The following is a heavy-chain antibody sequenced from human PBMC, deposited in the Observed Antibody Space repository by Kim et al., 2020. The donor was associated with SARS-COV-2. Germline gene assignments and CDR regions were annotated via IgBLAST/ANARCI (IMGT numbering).Heavy chain of an antibody. D-gene: IGHD6-13*01. J-gene: IGHJ6*01. CDR1: GGSISSYY. V-gene: IGHV4-59*01. Sequence: SETLSLTCTVSGGSISSYYWSWIRQPPGKGLEWIGYIYYSGSPNYNPSLKSRGTITVDTSKNQFSLKLSSVTAADTAVFYCAGGNLGRSWCYYDYGKVV. CDR2: IYYSGSP. CDR3: AGGNLGRSWCYYDYGKVV.